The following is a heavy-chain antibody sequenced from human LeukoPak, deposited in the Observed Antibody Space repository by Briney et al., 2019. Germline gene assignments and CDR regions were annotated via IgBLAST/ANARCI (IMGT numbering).Heavy chain of an antibody. Sequence: PGGSLRLSCAASGFTSSSYAMHWVRQAPGKGLEYVSAISSNGGSTYYANSVKGRFTISRDNSKNTLYLQMGSLRAEDMAVYYCARVQNRGSLVSDGFDIWGQGTMVTVSS. D-gene: IGHD3-10*01. V-gene: IGHV3-64*01. J-gene: IGHJ3*02. CDR3: ARVQNRGSLVSDGFDI. CDR2: ISSNGGST. CDR1: GFTSSSYA.